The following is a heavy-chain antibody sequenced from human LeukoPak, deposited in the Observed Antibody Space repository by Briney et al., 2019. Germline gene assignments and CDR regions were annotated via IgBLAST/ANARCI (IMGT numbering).Heavy chain of an antibody. V-gene: IGHV3-7*01. CDR1: GFTFSSYE. Sequence: PGGSLRLSCAASGFTFSSYEMNWVRQAPGKGLEWVANIKQDGSEKYYVDSVKGRFTISRDNAKNSLYLQMNSLRAEGTAVYYCARDLGYSSDYWGQGTLVTVSS. D-gene: IGHD6-13*01. J-gene: IGHJ4*02. CDR3: ARDLGYSSDY. CDR2: IKQDGSEK.